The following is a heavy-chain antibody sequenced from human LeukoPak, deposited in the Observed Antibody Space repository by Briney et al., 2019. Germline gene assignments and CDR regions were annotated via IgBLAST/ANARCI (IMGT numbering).Heavy chain of an antibody. V-gene: IGHV3-43*02. D-gene: IGHD3-10*01. CDR3: ATPNYYGSGSYYFDY. J-gene: IGHJ4*02. Sequence: GGSLRLSCAASGFTVSSNYMHWVRQAPGKGLEWVSLISGDGGSTYYADSVKGRFTISRDNSKNSLYLQMNSLRTEDTALYYCATPNYYGSGSYYFDYWGQGALVTVSS. CDR2: ISGDGGST. CDR1: GFTVSSNY.